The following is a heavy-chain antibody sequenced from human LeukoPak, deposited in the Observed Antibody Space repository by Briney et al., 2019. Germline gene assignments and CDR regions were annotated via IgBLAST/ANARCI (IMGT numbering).Heavy chain of an antibody. CDR1: GFTFSSYA. J-gene: IGHJ4*02. D-gene: IGHD3-3*01. CDR2: ISSNGGST. CDR3: VKDTLEGYYDFWSGYLGGFDY. Sequence: QPGGSRRLSCSASGFTFSSYAMHWVRQAPGKGLEYVSAISSNGGSTYYADSVKGRFTISRDNSKNTLYLQMSSLRAEDTAVYYCVKDTLEGYYDFWSGYLGGFDYWGQGTLVTVSS. V-gene: IGHV3-64D*06.